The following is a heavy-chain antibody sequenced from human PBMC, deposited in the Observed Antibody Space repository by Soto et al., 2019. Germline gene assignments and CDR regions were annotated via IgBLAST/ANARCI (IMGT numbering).Heavy chain of an antibody. D-gene: IGHD3-3*01. J-gene: IGHJ6*02. V-gene: IGHV1-8*01. CDR1: GYTFTSYD. CDR2: MNPNSGNT. Sequence: GASVKVSCKASGYTFTSYDINWVRQATGQGLERMGWMNPNSGNTGYAQKFQGRVTMTRNTSISTAYMELSSLRSEDTAVYYCAREGAIFVALDVWGQGTTVTVSS. CDR3: AREGAIFVALDV.